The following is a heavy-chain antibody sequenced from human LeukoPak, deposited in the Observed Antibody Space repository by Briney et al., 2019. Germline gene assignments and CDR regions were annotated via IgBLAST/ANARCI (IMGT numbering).Heavy chain of an antibody. J-gene: IGHJ1*01. Sequence: SETLSLTCTVSGGSISSYYWSWIRQPAGKGLEWIGRIYTSGSTNYNPSLKSRVTMSVDTSKDQFSLKLSSVTAADTAVYYCARLDCGGDCYSRYFVQHWGQGTLVTVSS. CDR2: IYTSGST. D-gene: IGHD2-21*02. CDR3: ARLDCGGDCYSRYFVQH. V-gene: IGHV4-4*07. CDR1: GGSISSYY.